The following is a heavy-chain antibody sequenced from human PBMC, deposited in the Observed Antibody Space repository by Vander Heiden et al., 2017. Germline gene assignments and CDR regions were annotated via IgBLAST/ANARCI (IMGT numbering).Heavy chain of an antibody. D-gene: IGHD5-12*01. J-gene: IGHJ4*02. Sequence: QVPLVESGGGWVTPGGSLRLSCAASCITLGDYYISCIRQAPGKGLEWVSYISSSGSTRYYADSVKGRFTISRENAKNSLYLQMNSLRAEDTAVYYCAREMATISASDYWGQGTLVTVSS. V-gene: IGHV3-11*01. CDR1: CITLGDYY. CDR3: AREMATISASDY. CDR2: ISSSGSTR.